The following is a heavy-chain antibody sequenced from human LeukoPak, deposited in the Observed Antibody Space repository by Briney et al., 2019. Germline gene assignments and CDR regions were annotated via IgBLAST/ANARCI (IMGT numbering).Heavy chain of an antibody. Sequence: PGGSLRLSCAASGFTFGSYAMSWVRQAPGKGLEWVSAISGSGGSTYYADSVKGRFTISRDNSKNTLYLQMNSLRAEDTAVYYCAGGGGYCSSTSCLPSDYWGQGTLVTVSS. D-gene: IGHD2-2*03. CDR3: AGGGGYCSSTSCLPSDY. CDR2: ISGSGGST. J-gene: IGHJ4*02. V-gene: IGHV3-23*01. CDR1: GFTFGSYA.